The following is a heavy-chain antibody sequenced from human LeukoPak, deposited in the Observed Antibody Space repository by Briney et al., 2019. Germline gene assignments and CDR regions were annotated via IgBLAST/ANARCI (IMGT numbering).Heavy chain of an antibody. CDR3: AREGYCSSTSCYRGAFDI. CDR1: GYTFTSYG. D-gene: IGHD2-2*02. V-gene: IGHV1-18*01. CDR2: ISAYNGNT. J-gene: IGHJ3*02. Sequence: ASVTVSCKASGYTFTSYGISWVRQAPGQGLEWMGWISAYNGNTNYAQKLQGRVNMTTDTSTSTAYMELRSLRSDDTAVYYCAREGYCSSTSCYRGAFDIWGQGTMVTVSS.